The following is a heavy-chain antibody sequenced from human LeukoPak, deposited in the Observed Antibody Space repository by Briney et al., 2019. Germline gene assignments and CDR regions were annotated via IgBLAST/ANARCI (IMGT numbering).Heavy chain of an antibody. J-gene: IGHJ3*02. CDR2: IYHSGST. D-gene: IGHD1-26*01. Sequence: PSETLSLTCAVSGYSISSGYYWGWIRQPPRKGLEWIGSIYHSGSTYYNPSLKSRVTISVDTSKNQFSLKLSSVTAADTAVYYCARLPAFGIWGQGTMVTVSS. V-gene: IGHV4-38-2*01. CDR3: ARLPAFGI. CDR1: GYSISSGYY.